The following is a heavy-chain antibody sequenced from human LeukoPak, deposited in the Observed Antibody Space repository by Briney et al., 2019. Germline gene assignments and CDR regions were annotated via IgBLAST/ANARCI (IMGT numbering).Heavy chain of an antibody. D-gene: IGHD6-19*01. CDR2: ISNSGDST. CDR1: GFTFSSYA. J-gene: IGHJ4*02. CDR3: ANLIAVAGFLLTGIDY. Sequence: GGSPRLSCAASGFTFSSYAMSWVRQAPGKGLEWVSAISNSGDSTYYADSVKGRFTISRDNSKNTLYLQMNSLRAEDTAVYYCANLIAVAGFLLTGIDYWGQGTLVTVSA. V-gene: IGHV3-23*01.